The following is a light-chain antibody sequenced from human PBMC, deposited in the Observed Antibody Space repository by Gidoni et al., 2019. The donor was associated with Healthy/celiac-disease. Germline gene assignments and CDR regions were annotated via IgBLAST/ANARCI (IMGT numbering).Light chain of an antibody. J-gene: IGKJ4*01. CDR2: GAS. CDR1: QAINSN. Sequence: EVVLTQSPAIVSVSPGDTATLSCRASQAINSNLAWYQQRPGQAPRLLIYGASTRATRIPARFSGSWSGTEFTLTISSLQFEDFAVYYCHQYRNWPSLTFGGGTKVDIK. CDR3: HQYRNWPSLT. V-gene: IGKV3-15*01.